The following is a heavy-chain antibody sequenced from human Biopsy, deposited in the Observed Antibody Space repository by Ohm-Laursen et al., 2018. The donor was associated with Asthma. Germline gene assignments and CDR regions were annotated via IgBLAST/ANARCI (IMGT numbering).Heavy chain of an antibody. CDR2: ISVYNGNT. V-gene: IGHV1-18*01. J-gene: IGHJ6*02. D-gene: IGHD3-10*01. CDR3: ARAVDYSHYYGIDV. CDR1: GYTFNSDG. Sequence: SVKVSCKTSGYTFNSDGITWVRQAPGQGLEWMGWISVYNGNTKVAQKLQDRVTMITDTSTSTAYMELRSLRSDDTAVYFCARAVDYSHYYGIDVWGQGTTVTVS.